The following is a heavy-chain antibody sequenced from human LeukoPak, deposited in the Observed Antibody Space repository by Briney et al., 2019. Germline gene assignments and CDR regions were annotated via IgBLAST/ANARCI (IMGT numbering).Heavy chain of an antibody. CDR1: GYTLTSYG. CDR3: ARESRSGIAVALDAFDI. CDR2: ISAYNGNT. Sequence: GASVKVSCKASGYTLTSYGISWVRQAPGQGLEWMGWISAYNGNTNYAQKLQGRVTMTTDTSTSTAYMELRSLRSDDTAVYYCARESRSGIAVALDAFDIWGQGTMVTVSS. D-gene: IGHD6-19*01. J-gene: IGHJ3*02. V-gene: IGHV1-18*01.